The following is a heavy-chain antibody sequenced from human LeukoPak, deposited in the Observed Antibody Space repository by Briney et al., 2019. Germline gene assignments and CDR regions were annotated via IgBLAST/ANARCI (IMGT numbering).Heavy chain of an antibody. CDR1: GGSISSYY. Sequence: SETLSLTCTVSGGSISSYYWSWIRQPPGKGLEWIGYIYYSGSTNYNPSLKSRVTISVDTSKNQFSLKLSSVTAAVTAVYYCARDTSMAAFDIWGQGTMVTVSS. V-gene: IGHV4-59*01. CDR3: ARDTSMAAFDI. CDR2: IYYSGST. J-gene: IGHJ3*02. D-gene: IGHD5-24*01.